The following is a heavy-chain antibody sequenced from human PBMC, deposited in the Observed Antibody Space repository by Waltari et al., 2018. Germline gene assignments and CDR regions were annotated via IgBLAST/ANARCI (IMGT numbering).Heavy chain of an antibody. CDR3: ARRILHAAGSRGITDNYSMDV. V-gene: IGHV4-59*01. CDR2: ISYTGAT. Sequence: VKLRQSGPELVKSSETLSLTCSVSGGSIDSYDWTWIRQSPGKGLEWIGYISYTGATNYTPSLESRVARSVDTSKNQLSLKLTSVTAADTAVYFCARRILHAAGSRGITDNYSMDVWGQGATVSVSS. J-gene: IGHJ6*02. D-gene: IGHD3-10*01. CDR1: GGSIDSYD.